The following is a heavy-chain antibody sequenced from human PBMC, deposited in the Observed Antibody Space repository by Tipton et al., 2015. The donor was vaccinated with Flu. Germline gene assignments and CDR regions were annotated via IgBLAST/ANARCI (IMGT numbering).Heavy chain of an antibody. V-gene: IGHV5-51*01. Sequence: QLVQSGAEVKKPGESLKISCKGSGYSFTSYWIGWVRQMPGKGLEWMGIIYPGDSDTRYSPSFQGQVTISADKSISTAYLQWSSLKASDTAMYYCARLDYYDSSGEPPFDYWGQGTLVTVSS. D-gene: IGHD3-22*01. J-gene: IGHJ4*02. CDR2: IYPGDSDT. CDR3: ARLDYYDSSGEPPFDY. CDR1: GYSFTSYW.